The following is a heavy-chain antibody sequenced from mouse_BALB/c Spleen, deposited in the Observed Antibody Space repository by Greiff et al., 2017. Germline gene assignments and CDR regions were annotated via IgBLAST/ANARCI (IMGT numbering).Heavy chain of an antibody. J-gene: IGHJ1*01. D-gene: IGHD2-14*01. V-gene: IGHV3-2*02. CDR2: ISYSGST. CDR3: ARSYYRYDWYYDV. Sequence: DVQLQESGPGLVKPSQSLSLTCTVTGYSITSDYAWNWIRQFPGNKLEWMGYISYSGSTSYNPSLKSRISITRDTSKNQFFLQLNSVTTEDTATYYCARSYYRYDWYYDVWGAGTTVTVSS. CDR1: GYSITSDYA.